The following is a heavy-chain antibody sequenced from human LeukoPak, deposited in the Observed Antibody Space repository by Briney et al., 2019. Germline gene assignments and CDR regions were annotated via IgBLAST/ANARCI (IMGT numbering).Heavy chain of an antibody. CDR3: AICSGGSCYPHGMDV. V-gene: IGHV1-2*02. J-gene: IGHJ6*02. Sequence: ASVKVSCKAPGYIFTGYYMHWVRQAPGQGLEWMGWINPTSGGTNYAQNFQGRVTMTRGTSISTAYMELRRLRSDDTAVYYCAICSGGSCYPHGMDVWGQGTTVTVSS. CDR2: INPTSGGT. CDR1: GYIFTGYY. D-gene: IGHD2-15*01.